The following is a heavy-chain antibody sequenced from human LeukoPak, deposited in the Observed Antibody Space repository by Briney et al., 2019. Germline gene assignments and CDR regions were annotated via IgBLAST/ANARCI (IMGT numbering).Heavy chain of an antibody. CDR2: ISGNGNNI. J-gene: IGHJ3*02. D-gene: IGHD1-1*01. V-gene: IGHV3-23*01. CDR3: ARVYTWNDGAFDI. CDR1: GFTFSGHA. Sequence: GGSLRLSCTASGFTFSGHAMNWVRQAPGKGLEWVSVISGNGNNIYYADSVKGRFTISRDNSRNTLYLQMSSLRTEDLAMYYCARVYTWNDGAFDIWGQGTMVTVSS.